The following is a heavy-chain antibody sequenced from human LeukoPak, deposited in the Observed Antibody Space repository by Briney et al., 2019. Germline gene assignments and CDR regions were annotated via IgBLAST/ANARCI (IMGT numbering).Heavy chain of an antibody. CDR1: GFTFSDYY. Sequence: GGSLRLSCAASGFTFSDYYMSWIRQAPGKGLEWVSYISSSSSYTNYADSVKGLFTISRDNAKNSLYLQMNSLRAEDTAVYYCPRDVYDILTGYSDAFDIWGQGTMVTVSS. CDR3: PRDVYDILTGYSDAFDI. V-gene: IGHV3-11*06. J-gene: IGHJ3*02. CDR2: ISSSSSYT. D-gene: IGHD3-9*01.